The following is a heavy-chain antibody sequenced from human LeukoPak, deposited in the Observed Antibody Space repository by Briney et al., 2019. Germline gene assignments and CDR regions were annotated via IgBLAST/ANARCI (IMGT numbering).Heavy chain of an antibody. CDR1: GGSISSYY. CDR2: IYYSGST. Sequence: KPSETLSLTCTVSGGSISSYYWSWIRQPPGKGLEWIGCIYYSGSTNYNPSLKSRVTISVDTSKNQFSLKLSSVTAADTAVYYCARWHGKGAFDIWGQGTMVTVSS. CDR3: ARWHGKGAFDI. V-gene: IGHV4-59*01. J-gene: IGHJ3*02. D-gene: IGHD1-14*01.